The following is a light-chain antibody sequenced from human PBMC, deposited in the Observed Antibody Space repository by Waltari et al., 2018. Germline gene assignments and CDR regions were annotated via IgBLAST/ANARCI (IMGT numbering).Light chain of an antibody. J-gene: IGKJ4*01. CDR3: QQYNDWPPGF. Sequence: ETLMTQSPATLSVSPGERATLSCRASQSVSSNLAWYQQNPGQAPRLLIYGASTRATGIPARFSGIGSGTEFTLTISSLQSEDFAVYYCQQYNDWPPGFFGGGTKVEIK. CDR2: GAS. V-gene: IGKV3-15*01. CDR1: QSVSSN.